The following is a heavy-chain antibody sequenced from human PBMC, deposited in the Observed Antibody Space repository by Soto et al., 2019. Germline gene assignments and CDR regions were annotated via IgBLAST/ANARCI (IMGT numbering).Heavy chain of an antibody. J-gene: IGHJ5*02. CDR2: MFYSGST. Sequence: SETLSLTCTVSGGSISSYYWSWIRQPPGEGLEWIGYMFYSGSTNYNPSLKSRVTISVDTSKNQFSLQLSSVTAADTAVYYCARGGGYPNNWFDPWGQGTLVTVSS. V-gene: IGHV4-59*01. CDR1: GGSISSYY. D-gene: IGHD3-22*01. CDR3: ARGGGYPNNWFDP.